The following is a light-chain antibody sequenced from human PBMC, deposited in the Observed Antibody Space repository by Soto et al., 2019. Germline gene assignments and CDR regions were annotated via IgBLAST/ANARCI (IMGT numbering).Light chain of an antibody. J-gene: IGLJ1*01. CDR1: SGHSSYA. CDR2: LNSDGSH. CDR3: QTWGTGPFV. Sequence: QSVLTQSPSASASLGASVKLSCTLSSGHSSYAIAWHQQQPEKGPRYLMKLNSDGSHSKGDGIPDRFSGSSSGAERYLTISSVQSEDDADYYCQTWGTGPFVFGTGTKVTVL. V-gene: IGLV4-69*01.